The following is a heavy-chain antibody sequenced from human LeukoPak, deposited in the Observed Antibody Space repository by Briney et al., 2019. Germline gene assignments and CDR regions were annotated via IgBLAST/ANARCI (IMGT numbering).Heavy chain of an antibody. CDR2: IYHSGST. V-gene: IGHV4-38-2*02. D-gene: IGHD2/OR15-2a*01. CDR3: ARVSGGRVL. J-gene: IGHJ4*02. CDR1: GYSISSGYY. Sequence: SETLSLTCTVSGYSISSGYYWGWIRQPPGKGLEWIGSIYHSGSTYYNPSLKSRVTISVDTSKNQFSLKLSSVTAADTAVYYCARVSGGRVLWGQGTLVTVSS.